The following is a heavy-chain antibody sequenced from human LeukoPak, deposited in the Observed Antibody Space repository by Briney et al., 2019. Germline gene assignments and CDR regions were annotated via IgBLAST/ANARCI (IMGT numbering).Heavy chain of an antibody. Sequence: GGSLRLSCAASGFTFSSYGMTWVRQAPGKGLEWVSGISGGPVSTTYADSVKGRFTISRDNSKNTLYMQMNTLRAEDTAIYYCAKSGRYCSGGSCYQEASLDYWGQGTLVTVSS. CDR3: AKSGRYCSGGSCYQEASLDY. J-gene: IGHJ4*02. CDR2: ISGGPVST. D-gene: IGHD2-15*01. V-gene: IGHV3-23*01. CDR1: GFTFSSYG.